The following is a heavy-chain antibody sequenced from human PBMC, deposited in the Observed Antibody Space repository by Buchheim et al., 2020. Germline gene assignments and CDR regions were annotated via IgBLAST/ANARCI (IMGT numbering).Heavy chain of an antibody. V-gene: IGHV3-23*01. CDR3: AKSPKSVIPSTLDY. CDR1: GFTFSNYV. CDR2: ISGTGINT. J-gene: IGHJ4*02. D-gene: IGHD2/OR15-2a*01. Sequence: EVQVLESGGDLVQPGGSLRLSCAASGFTFSNYVMSWIRQAPGMGLEWVSGISGTGINTYYADSVKGRFTISRDNSKNTLYLHMNSLRAEDTAVYYCAKSPKSVIPSTLDYWGQGT.